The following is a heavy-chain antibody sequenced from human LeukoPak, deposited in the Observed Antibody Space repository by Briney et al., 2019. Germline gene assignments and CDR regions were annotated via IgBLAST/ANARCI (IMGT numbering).Heavy chain of an antibody. CDR1: GFTFSSYA. D-gene: IGHD3-22*01. CDR2: ISGSGGST. J-gene: IGHJ4*02. V-gene: IGHV3-23*01. Sequence: PGGSLRLSCAASGFTFSSYAMSWVRQAPGKGLEWVSAISGSGGSTYYADSVKGWFTISRDNSKNTLYLQMNSLRAEDTAVYYCAKAGGSKVVVTLYYFDYWGQGTLVTVSS. CDR3: AKAGGSKVVVTLYYFDY.